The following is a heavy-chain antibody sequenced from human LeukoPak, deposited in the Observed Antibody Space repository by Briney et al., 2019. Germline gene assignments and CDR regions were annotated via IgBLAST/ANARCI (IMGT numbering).Heavy chain of an antibody. CDR2: INHSGST. CDR3: AREIMVRGVIRSTYYYFDY. CDR1: GGSFSGYY. J-gene: IGHJ4*02. Sequence: SETLSLTCAVYGGSFSGYYWSWIRQPPGKGLEWIGEINHSGSTNYNPSLKSRVTISVDTYKTQFSLKLSSVTAADTAVYYCAREIMVRGVIRSTYYYFDYWGQGTLVTVSS. D-gene: IGHD3-10*01. V-gene: IGHV4-34*01.